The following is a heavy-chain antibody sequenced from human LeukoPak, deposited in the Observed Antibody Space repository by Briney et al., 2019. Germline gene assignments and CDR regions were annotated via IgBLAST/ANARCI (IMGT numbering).Heavy chain of an antibody. D-gene: IGHD3-10*01. V-gene: IGHV4-59*12. J-gene: IGHJ4*02. CDR3: ARDRLLWFGELDF. CDR2: VYYSGST. CDR1: GGSISSYY. Sequence: PSETLSLTCTVSGGSISSYYWSWIRRPPGKGLEWIGYVYYSGSTNYNPALKSRVTISVDMSKNQISLKLSSVTAADTAVYYCARDRLLWFGELDFWGQGTLVIVSS.